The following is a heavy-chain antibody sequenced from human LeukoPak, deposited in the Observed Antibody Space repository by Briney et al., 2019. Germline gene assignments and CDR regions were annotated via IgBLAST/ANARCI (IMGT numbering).Heavy chain of an antibody. J-gene: IGHJ6*02. CDR2: IKQDGSEK. CDR3: ARDDYYDSSGYYYYYYGMDV. D-gene: IGHD3-22*01. CDR1: GFTFSSYW. V-gene: IGHV3-7*03. Sequence: QPGGSLRLSCTASGFTFSSYWMSWARQAPGKGLEWVANIKQDGSEKYYVDSVKGRFTISRDNAKNSLYLQMNSLRAEDTAVYYCARDDYYDSSGYYYYYYGMDVWGQGTTVTVSS.